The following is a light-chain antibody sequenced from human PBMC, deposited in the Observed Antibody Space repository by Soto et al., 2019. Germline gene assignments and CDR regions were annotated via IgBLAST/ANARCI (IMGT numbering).Light chain of an antibody. CDR1: QSVSSN. J-gene: IGKJ1*01. Sequence: EIVMTQSPATLSVSPGERATLSCRASQSVSSNLAWYQQKPGQAPRLLIYGASSRAAGIPDRFRGCGSGTDFTLTISRLEPEDFAVYYCQHFGSSPPWPFGQGTKVEMK. CDR2: GAS. V-gene: IGKV3-20*01. CDR3: QHFGSSPPWP.